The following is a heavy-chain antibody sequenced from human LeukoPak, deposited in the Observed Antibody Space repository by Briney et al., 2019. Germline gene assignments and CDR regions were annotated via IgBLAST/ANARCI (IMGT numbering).Heavy chain of an antibody. CDR3: ARGSSGSTYYYMDV. J-gene: IGHJ6*03. Sequence: GGSLRLSCEASGFTFSNYAMTWVRQAPGKGLEWVSGISGSGGATYYPLSVKGRFTISRDSAKNTLYLQMTSLRVEDTAVYYCARGSSGSTYYYMDVWGKGTTVTVSS. CDR2: ISGSGGAT. CDR1: GFTFSNYA. V-gene: IGHV3-23*01. D-gene: IGHD3-22*01.